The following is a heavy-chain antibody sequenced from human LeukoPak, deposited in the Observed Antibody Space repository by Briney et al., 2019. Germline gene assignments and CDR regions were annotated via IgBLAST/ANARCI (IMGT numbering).Heavy chain of an antibody. CDR3: AELGITMIGGV. V-gene: IGHV3-48*03. Sequence: GGSLRLSCAASGFTFSSYEMNWVRQAPGKGLEWVSYISSSGSTIYYADSVKGRFTISRDNAKNSLYLQMNSLRAEDTAVYYCAELGITMIGGVWGRGTTVTVSS. D-gene: IGHD3-10*02. CDR2: ISSSGSTI. CDR1: GFTFSSYE. J-gene: IGHJ6*04.